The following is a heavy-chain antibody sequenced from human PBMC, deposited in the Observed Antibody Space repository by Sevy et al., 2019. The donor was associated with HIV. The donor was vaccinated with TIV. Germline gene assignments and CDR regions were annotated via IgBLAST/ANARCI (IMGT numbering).Heavy chain of an antibody. CDR1: GFTFSSYA. CDR2: ISYDGSNK. Sequence: GGSLRLSCAASGFTFSSYAMHWVRQAPGKGLEWVAVISYDGSNKYYADSVKGRLTISRDNSKNTRYLQMNSLRAADTAVYYCARDGRIVGATYYFDYWGQGTLVTVSS. V-gene: IGHV3-30-3*01. CDR3: ARDGRIVGATYYFDY. D-gene: IGHD1-26*01. J-gene: IGHJ4*02.